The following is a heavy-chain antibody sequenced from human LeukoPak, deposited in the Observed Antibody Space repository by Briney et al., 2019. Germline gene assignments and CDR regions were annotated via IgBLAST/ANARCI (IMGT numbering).Heavy chain of an antibody. CDR3: ARPYASCSSTSCFRGYYYYMDV. V-gene: IGHV4-59*12. CDR2: IYYSGST. J-gene: IGHJ6*03. CDR1: GGSISSYY. Sequence: SETLSLTCTVSGGSISSYYWSWIRQPPGKGLEWIGYIYYSGSTNYNPSLKSRVTISVDTSKNQFSLKLSSVTAADTAVYYCARPYASCSSTSCFRGYYYYMDVWGKGTTVTISS. D-gene: IGHD2-2*01.